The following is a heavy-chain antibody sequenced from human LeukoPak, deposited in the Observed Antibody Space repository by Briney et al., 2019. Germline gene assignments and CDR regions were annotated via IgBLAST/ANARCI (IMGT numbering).Heavy chain of an antibody. V-gene: IGHV4-59*08. CDR2: IYNTGNS. CDR1: GGSVSSDS. Sequence: PSETLTLTSTVSGGSVSSDSWNWIRQSPGKGLEWIGYIYNTGNSNHNPSLKNRVTISFDKSKSQLSLVLTSVTAADTAIYYCARLGKMNLVQGVFWYFHLWGRGALATVSS. J-gene: IGHJ2*01. CDR3: ARLGKMNLVQGVFWYFHL. D-gene: IGHD3-10*01.